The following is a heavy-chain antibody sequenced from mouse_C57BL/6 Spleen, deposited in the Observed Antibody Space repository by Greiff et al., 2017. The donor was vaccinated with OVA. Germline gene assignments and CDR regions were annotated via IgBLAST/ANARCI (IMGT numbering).Heavy chain of an antibody. V-gene: IGHV1-72*01. CDR1: GYTFTSYW. Sequence: QVQLQQSGAELVKPGASVKLSCKASGYTFTSYWMHWVKQRPGRGLEWIGRIDPNSGGTKYNEKFKSKATLTVDKPSSTAYMQLSTLTEEDSVVYCCGLIYYAYYGMDYWGQGTSVTVSS. D-gene: IGHD2-1*01. CDR2: IDPNSGGT. CDR3: GLIYYAYYGMDY. J-gene: IGHJ4*01.